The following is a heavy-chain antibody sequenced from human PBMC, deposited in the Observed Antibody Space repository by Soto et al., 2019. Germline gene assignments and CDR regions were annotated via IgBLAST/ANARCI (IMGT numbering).Heavy chain of an antibody. V-gene: IGHV3-21*01. CDR1: GFTFSSYS. Sequence: GGSLRLSCAASGFTFSSYSMNWVRQAPGKGLEWVSSISSSSSYIYYADSVKGRFTISRDNAKNSLYLQMNSLRAEDTAVYYCARDYAAIDLRGGWMGDAFDIWGQGTMVTVSS. D-gene: IGHD6-19*01. CDR2: ISSSSSYI. J-gene: IGHJ3*02. CDR3: ARDYAAIDLRGGWMGDAFDI.